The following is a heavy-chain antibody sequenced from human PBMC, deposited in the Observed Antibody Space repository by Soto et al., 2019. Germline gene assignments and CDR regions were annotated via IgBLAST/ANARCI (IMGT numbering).Heavy chain of an antibody. CDR1: GYTLTELS. V-gene: IGHV1-24*01. CDR2: FDPEDGET. Sequence: QVQLVQSGAEVKKPGASVKVSCKVSGYTLTELSMHWVRQAPGKGLEWMGGFDPEDGETIYAQKVQGRVTLTEDTSTDTAYMELSSLRSEDTAVYYCATSGQWLIHDAFDIWGQGTMVTVSS. J-gene: IGHJ3*02. CDR3: ATSGQWLIHDAFDI. D-gene: IGHD6-19*01.